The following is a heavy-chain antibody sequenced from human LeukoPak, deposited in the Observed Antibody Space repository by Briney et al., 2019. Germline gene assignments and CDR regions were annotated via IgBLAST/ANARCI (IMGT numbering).Heavy chain of an antibody. Sequence: PGGSLRLSCVASGFTFSSYSMNWVRQAPGKGLEWVSSISSSSSYIYYADSVKGRFTISRDNAKNSLYLQMNSLRAEDTAVYYCARAHSSSLAWFDPWGQGTLVTVSS. J-gene: IGHJ5*02. CDR1: GFTFSSYS. D-gene: IGHD6-13*01. V-gene: IGHV3-21*01. CDR2: ISSSSSYI. CDR3: ARAHSSSLAWFDP.